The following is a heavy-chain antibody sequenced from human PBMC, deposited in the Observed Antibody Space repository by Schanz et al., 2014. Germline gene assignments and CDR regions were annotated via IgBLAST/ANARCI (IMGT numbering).Heavy chain of an antibody. J-gene: IGHJ3*02. CDR3: AKGRFGELSAFDI. D-gene: IGHD3-10*01. V-gene: IGHV3-11*01. Sequence: QVQLVESGGGVVQPGRSLRLSCTASGFPFSDYFMAWIRQPPGRGLEWVSYIGNGGVTIYYADSVKGRFTISRDNSKNTLYLQMNSLRAEDTAVYYCAKGRFGELSAFDIWGQGTMVTVSS. CDR2: IGNGGVTI. CDR1: GFPFSDYF.